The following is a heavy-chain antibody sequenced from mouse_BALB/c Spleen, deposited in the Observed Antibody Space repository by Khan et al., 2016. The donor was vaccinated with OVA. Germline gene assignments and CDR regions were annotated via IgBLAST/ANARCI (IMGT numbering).Heavy chain of an antibody. CDR3: ARKNYRYDRYFDV. J-gene: IGHJ1*01. CDR1: GYTFTSYG. Sequence: QIQLVQSGPELKKPGETVKISCKASGYTFTSYGMNWVKQAPGKGLKWMGWINTYTGEPTYADDFKGRFAFSLETSASTAYLQINNLKNEDTAAXFCARKNYRYDRYFDVWGAGTTVTVSS. CDR2: INTYTGEP. V-gene: IGHV9-3-1*01. D-gene: IGHD2-14*01.